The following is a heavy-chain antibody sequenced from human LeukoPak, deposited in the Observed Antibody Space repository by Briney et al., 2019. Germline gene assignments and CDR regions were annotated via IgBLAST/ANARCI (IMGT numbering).Heavy chain of an antibody. CDR1: GFTFSSYA. V-gene: IGHV3-23*01. D-gene: IGHD3/OR15-3a*01. CDR2: ISGSGGST. CDR3: AKVTMGDWLFGVDY. Sequence: PGGSLRLSCAASGFTFSSYAMSWVRQAPGKGLEWVSAISGSGGSTYYADSVKGRFTISRDNSKNTLYLQMNSLRAEDTAVYYCAKVTMGDWLFGVDYWGQGTLVTVSS. J-gene: IGHJ4*02.